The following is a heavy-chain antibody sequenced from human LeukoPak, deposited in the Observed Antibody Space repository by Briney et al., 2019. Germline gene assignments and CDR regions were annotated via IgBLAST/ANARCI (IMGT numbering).Heavy chain of an antibody. CDR1: GFTFDDYG. CDR3: ARERDIVATIAGGGNYFDY. D-gene: IGHD5-12*01. Sequence: GGSLRLSCAASGFTFDDYGMSWVRQAPGKGLEGVSGINWNGGSTGYADSVKGRFTISRDNAKNSLYLQMNSLRAEDTALYHCARERDIVATIAGGGNYFDYWGQGTLVTVSS. CDR2: INWNGGST. V-gene: IGHV3-20*01. J-gene: IGHJ4*02.